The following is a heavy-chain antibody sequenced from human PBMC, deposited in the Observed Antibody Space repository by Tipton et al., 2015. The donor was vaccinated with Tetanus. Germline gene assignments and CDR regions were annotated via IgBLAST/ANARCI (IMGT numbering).Heavy chain of an antibody. CDR2: IDYFGST. J-gene: IGHJ4*02. D-gene: IGHD3-3*01. V-gene: IGHV4-59*01. CDR1: GGSISTYH. Sequence: LSCTVSGGSISTYHWNWIRQSPGKGLEWIGYIDYFGSTQYNPSLKSRVAMSVDTSKNQLSLRLNSVTSADTAVYYCARTSGYMYSDCWGQGTLVTVSS. CDR3: ARTSGYMYSDC.